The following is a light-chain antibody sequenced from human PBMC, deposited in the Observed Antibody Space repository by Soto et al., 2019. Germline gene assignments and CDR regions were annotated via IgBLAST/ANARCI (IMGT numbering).Light chain of an antibody. V-gene: IGKV1-5*03. J-gene: IGKJ1*01. CDR3: QRYNSYWT. CDR1: QSISSW. Sequence: DIQMTQSPSTLSASVGDRVTITCRASQSISSWLAWYQHKPGKAPKLLIYKASSLESGFPSRFSGSGSGTEFTLTISGLQADDFATYYWQRYNSYWTFGQGTKVEIK. CDR2: KAS.